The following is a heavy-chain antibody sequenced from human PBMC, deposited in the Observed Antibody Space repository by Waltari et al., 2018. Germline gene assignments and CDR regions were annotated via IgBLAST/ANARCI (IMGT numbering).Heavy chain of an antibody. CDR3: ARGRNYDFWSGYSGWFDP. Sequence: QVQLQESGPGLVKPSQTLSLTCTVSGGSISCGDYYWSWIRQPPGKGLEWIGYIYYSGRTYYNPSLKSRVTISVDTSKNQFSLKLSSVTAADTAVYYCARGRNYDFWSGYSGWFDPWGQGTLVTVSS. V-gene: IGHV4-30-4*08. CDR2: IYYSGRT. J-gene: IGHJ5*02. D-gene: IGHD3-3*01. CDR1: GGSISCGDYY.